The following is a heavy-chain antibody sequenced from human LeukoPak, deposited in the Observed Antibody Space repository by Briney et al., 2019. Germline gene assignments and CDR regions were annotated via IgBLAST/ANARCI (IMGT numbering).Heavy chain of an antibody. D-gene: IGHD3-22*01. J-gene: IGHJ4*02. CDR3: ARSFSPNYYDLLDY. CDR1: GGSISSSSYF. Sequence: KSSETLSLTCTVSGGSISSSSYFWGWIRQPPGKGLEWIGSIYYSGSTYYNPSLKSRVTISVDTSKNQFSLKLNSVTAADTAMYYCARSFSPNYYDLLDYWGQGTLVTVSS. V-gene: IGHV4-39*07. CDR2: IYYSGST.